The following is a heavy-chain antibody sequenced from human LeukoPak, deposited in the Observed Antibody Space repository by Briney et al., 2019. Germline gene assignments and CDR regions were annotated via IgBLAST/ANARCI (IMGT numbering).Heavy chain of an antibody. J-gene: IGHJ5*02. CDR1: GFTFRSYW. V-gene: IGHV3-7*01. Sequence: PGGSLRLSCAASGFTFRSYWMSWVRQAPGMGLEWVAHIKQDGSEKYYVDSVEGRFTISRNNAKNSLYLQMNSPRDDDTAVYYCARDKTDSSTYSWFDPWGQGTLVTVSS. CDR2: IKQDGSEK. CDR3: ARDKTDSSTYSWFDP. D-gene: IGHD6-13*01.